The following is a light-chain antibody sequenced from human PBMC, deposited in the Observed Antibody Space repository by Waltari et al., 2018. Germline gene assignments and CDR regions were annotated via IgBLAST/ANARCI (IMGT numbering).Light chain of an antibody. CDR2: QDT. V-gene: IGLV3-1*01. CDR3: QAWDSSTVV. Sequence: SYELTQPPSVSVSPGQTAILTCSGDQLGDKYACWYQQKPGQSPVVVIYQDTKRPPGIPERFSGSNSGNTATLTISGTQAMDEADYYCQAWDSSTVVFGGGTKLTVL. CDR1: QLGDKY. J-gene: IGLJ2*01.